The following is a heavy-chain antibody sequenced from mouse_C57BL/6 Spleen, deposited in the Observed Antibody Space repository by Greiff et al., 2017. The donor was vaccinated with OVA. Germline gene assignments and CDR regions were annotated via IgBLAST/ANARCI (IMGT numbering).Heavy chain of an antibody. CDR3: ASFDYYGSSYLDY. CDR1: GYAFSSYW. J-gene: IGHJ2*01. Sequence: QVQLKESGAELVKPGASVKISCKASGYAFSSYWMNWVKQRPGKGLEWIGQIYPGDGDTNYNGKFKGKATLTADKSSSTAYMQLSSLTSEDSAVYFCASFDYYGSSYLDYWGQGTTLTVSS. V-gene: IGHV1-80*01. D-gene: IGHD1-1*01. CDR2: IYPGDGDT.